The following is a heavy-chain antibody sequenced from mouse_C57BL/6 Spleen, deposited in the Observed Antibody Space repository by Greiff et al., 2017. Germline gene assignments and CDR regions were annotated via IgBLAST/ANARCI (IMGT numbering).Heavy chain of an antibody. CDR2: INPNNGGT. CDR3: ARRGQLRLQSLDY. J-gene: IGHJ2*01. V-gene: IGHV1-26*01. Sequence: VQLQQSGPELVKPGASVKISCKASGYTFTDYYMNWVKQSHGKSLEWIGDINPNNGGTSYNQKFKGKATLTVDKSSSTAYMELRSLTSEDSAVYYCARRGQLRLQSLDYWGQGTTLTVSS. CDR1: GYTFTDYY. D-gene: IGHD3-2*02.